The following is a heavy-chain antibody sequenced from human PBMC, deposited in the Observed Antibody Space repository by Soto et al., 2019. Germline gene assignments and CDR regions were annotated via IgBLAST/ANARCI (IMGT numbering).Heavy chain of an antibody. J-gene: IGHJ3*02. CDR1: GGSISSGDYY. V-gene: IGHV4-30-4*01. D-gene: IGHD3-22*01. Sequence: QVQLQESGPGLVKPSQTLSLTCTVSGGSISSGDYYWSWIRQPPGKGLEWIGYIYYSGSTYYNPSIKSRVTISVDTSKNQFSLKLSSVTAADTAVYYCARTMPLYTYYYDRSGPNDAFDIWGQGTMVTVSS. CDR2: IYYSGST. CDR3: ARTMPLYTYYYDRSGPNDAFDI.